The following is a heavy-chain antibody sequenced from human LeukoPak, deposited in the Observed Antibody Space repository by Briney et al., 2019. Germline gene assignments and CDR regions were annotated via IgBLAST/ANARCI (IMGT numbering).Heavy chain of an antibody. Sequence: SETLSLTCTVSGGSISTYYWSWIRQPPGKGLEWIGYIYYTGSTTYNPSLRSRVTISVDTSKNQFSLKLSSVTAADTAVYYCARQKYSSSWYGAYNDAFDIWGQGTMVTVSS. CDR3: ARQKYSSSWYGAYNDAFDI. CDR2: IYYTGST. J-gene: IGHJ3*02. D-gene: IGHD6-13*01. CDR1: GGSISTYY. V-gene: IGHV4-59*08.